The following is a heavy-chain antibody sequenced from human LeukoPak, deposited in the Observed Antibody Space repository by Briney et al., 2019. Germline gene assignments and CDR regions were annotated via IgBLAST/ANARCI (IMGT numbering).Heavy chain of an antibody. V-gene: IGHV1-18*01. D-gene: IGHD1-14*01. CDR2: ISAYNGNT. CDR3: AREKVVHSIPGSRPPPNYGMDV. J-gene: IGHJ6*02. CDR1: GGTFSSYA. Sequence: ASVKVSCKASGGTFSSYAISWVRQAPGQGLEWMGWISAYNGNTNYAQKLQGRVTMTTDTSTSTAYMELRSLRSDDTAVYHCAREKVVHSIPGSRPPPNYGMDVWGQGTTVTVSS.